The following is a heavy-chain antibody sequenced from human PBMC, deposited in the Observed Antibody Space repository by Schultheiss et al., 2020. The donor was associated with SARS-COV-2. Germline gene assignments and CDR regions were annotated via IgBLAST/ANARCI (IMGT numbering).Heavy chain of an antibody. CDR2: ISYDGSNK. CDR1: GFTFSSYA. D-gene: IGHD6-13*01. Sequence: GGSLRLSCAASGFTFSSYAMHWVRQAPGKGLEWVAVISYDGSNKYYADSVKGRFTISRDNSKNTLYQQMNSLRAEDTAVYYCAREAVGAAGMRFLYYGMDVWGQGTTVTVSS. J-gene: IGHJ6*02. V-gene: IGHV3-30-3*01. CDR3: AREAVGAAGMRFLYYGMDV.